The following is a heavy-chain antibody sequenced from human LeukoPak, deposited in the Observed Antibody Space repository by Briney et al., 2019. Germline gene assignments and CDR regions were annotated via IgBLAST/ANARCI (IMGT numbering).Heavy chain of an antibody. V-gene: IGHV4-38-2*01. CDR1: GYSISSGYY. CDR3: ARTLAAMVTYFDY. CDR2: LYHSGST. Sequence: SETLSLTCAVSGYSISSGYYWGWIRQPPGKGLEGIGSLYHSGSTYYNPSLKSRVTISVDTSKNQFSLKLSSVTAADTAVYYCARTLAAMVTYFDYWGQGTLVTVSS. J-gene: IGHJ4*02. D-gene: IGHD5-18*01.